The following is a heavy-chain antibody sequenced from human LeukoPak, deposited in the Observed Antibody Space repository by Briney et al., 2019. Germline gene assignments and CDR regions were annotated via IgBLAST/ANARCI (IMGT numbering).Heavy chain of an antibody. CDR2: ISWNGDNI. D-gene: IGHD2-15*01. J-gene: IGHJ6*04. Sequence: GGSLRLSCAASGVTFDDYALHWVRQAPGKGLEWVSAISWNGDNIGYADSVKGRFTVSRDNAKNSLYLQMNRLRAEDTALYYCAKGTNPNIVVVVDVQFGYGMDVWGKGTTVTAAS. V-gene: IGHV3-9*01. CDR3: AKGTNPNIVVVVDVQFGYGMDV. CDR1: GVTFDDYA.